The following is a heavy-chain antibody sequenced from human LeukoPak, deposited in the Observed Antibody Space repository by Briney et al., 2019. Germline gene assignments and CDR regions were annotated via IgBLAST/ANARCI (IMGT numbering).Heavy chain of an antibody. Sequence: GGPLRLSCAASGFTFSSYAMTWVRQAPGKGLEWVSALTGSGGSTYYADSVKGRFTISRDNPKNTLYLQMNSLRAEDTAVYYCARSGRGYDDAFDIWGQGTMVTVSS. CDR2: LTGSGGST. CDR3: ARSGRGYDDAFDI. J-gene: IGHJ3*02. V-gene: IGHV3-23*01. CDR1: GFTFSSYA. D-gene: IGHD5-12*01.